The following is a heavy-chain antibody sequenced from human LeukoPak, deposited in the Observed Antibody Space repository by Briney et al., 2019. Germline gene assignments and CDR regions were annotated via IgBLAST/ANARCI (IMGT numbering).Heavy chain of an antibody. CDR3: ARETYYYDSSGYYSPLFFDY. D-gene: IGHD3-22*01. J-gene: IGHJ4*02. V-gene: IGHV3-64*01. Sequence: GGSLRLSCAASGFTFRSYAMHWVRQAPGKGLEYVSAISKNGCSTYYANSVKGRFTLSRDSSKKALYLQMSGLSDDGMAVYYCARETYYYDSSGYYSPLFFDYWGQGTPVTVSS. CDR1: GFTFRSYA. CDR2: ISKNGCST.